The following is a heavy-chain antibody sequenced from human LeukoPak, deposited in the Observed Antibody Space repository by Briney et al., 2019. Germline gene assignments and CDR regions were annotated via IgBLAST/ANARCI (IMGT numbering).Heavy chain of an antibody. Sequence: SETLSLTCTVSGGSISSSSYYWGWVRQPPGRGVEWIGSIYYSGSTYYNPSLKSRVTISVDTSKNQFSLKLSSVTAADTAVYYCEVSGGFDYWGQGTLVTVSS. J-gene: IGHJ4*02. CDR3: EVSGGFDY. CDR2: IYYSGST. D-gene: IGHD2-15*01. V-gene: IGHV4-39*01. CDR1: GGSISSSSYY.